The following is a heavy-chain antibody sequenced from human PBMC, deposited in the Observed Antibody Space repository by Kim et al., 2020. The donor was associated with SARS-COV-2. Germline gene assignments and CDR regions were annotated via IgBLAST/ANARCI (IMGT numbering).Heavy chain of an antibody. D-gene: IGHD6-19*01. Sequence: GGSLRLSCAASGFTVSSNYMSWVRQAPGKGLEWVSVIYSGGSTYYADSVKGRFTISRDNSKNTLYLQMNSLRAEDTAVYYCARDINSGWGHDAFDIWGQGTMVTVSS. CDR2: IYSGGST. V-gene: IGHV3-53*01. CDR1: GFTVSSNY. J-gene: IGHJ3*02. CDR3: ARDINSGWGHDAFDI.